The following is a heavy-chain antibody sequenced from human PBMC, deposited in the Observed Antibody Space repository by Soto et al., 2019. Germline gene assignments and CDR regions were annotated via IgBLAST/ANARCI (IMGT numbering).Heavy chain of an antibody. CDR3: TKQKGESRTYNGMDV. D-gene: IGHD2-2*02. Sequence: SETLSLTCTVSGGSISNNNFFWGWIRQPPGKGLEWVGTVYYTGSPYYNPSLKTRVTMSVDASKNQFSLKLASVTAADTAVYYCTKQKGESRTYNGMDVWGQRTTVTVSS. CDR1: GGSISNNNFF. CDR2: VYYTGSP. V-gene: IGHV4-39*01. J-gene: IGHJ6*02.